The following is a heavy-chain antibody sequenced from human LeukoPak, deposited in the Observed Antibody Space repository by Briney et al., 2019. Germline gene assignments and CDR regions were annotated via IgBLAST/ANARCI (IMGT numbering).Heavy chain of an antibody. D-gene: IGHD5-18*01. CDR3: ARGGGKNTAMASP. CDR1: GGSFSGYY. V-gene: IGHV4-34*01. CDR2: INHSGST. J-gene: IGHJ5*02. Sequence: SETLSLTCAVYGGSFSGYYWSWTRQPPGKGLEWIGEINHSGSTNYNPSLKSRVTISVDTSKNQFSLKLSSVTAADTAVYYCARGGGKNTAMASPWGQGTLVTVSS.